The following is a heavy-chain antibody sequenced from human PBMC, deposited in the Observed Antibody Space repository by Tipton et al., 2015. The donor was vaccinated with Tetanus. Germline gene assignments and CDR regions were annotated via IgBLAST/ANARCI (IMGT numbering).Heavy chain of an antibody. CDR2: VYHSGST. D-gene: IGHD1-14*01. Sequence: TLSLTCTVSGGSASRSSHYWTWIRQPPGKELEWVGDVYHSGSTNYHPSLKSRLTISVDTSKNQFSLNLRSVITADTAVYYCARDNNKYPKKGPFDSWGQGILVTVSS. CDR1: GGSASRSSHY. CDR3: ARDNNKYPKKGPFDS. V-gene: IGHV4-61*01. J-gene: IGHJ4*02.